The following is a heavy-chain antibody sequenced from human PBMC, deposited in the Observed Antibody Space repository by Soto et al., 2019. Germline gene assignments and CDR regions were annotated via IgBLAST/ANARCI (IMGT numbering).Heavy chain of an antibody. Sequence: ASVKVSCKASGYTFTSYAMHWVRQAPGQRLEWMGWINAGNGNTKYSQKFQGRVTITRDTSASTAYLQWSSLKASDTAMYYCARHRRYYGSGSYYNVHYYYYGMDVWGQGTTVTVSS. CDR3: ARHRRYYGSGSYYNVHYYYYGMDV. V-gene: IGHV1-3*01. CDR1: GYTFTSYA. D-gene: IGHD3-10*01. J-gene: IGHJ6*02. CDR2: INAGNGNT.